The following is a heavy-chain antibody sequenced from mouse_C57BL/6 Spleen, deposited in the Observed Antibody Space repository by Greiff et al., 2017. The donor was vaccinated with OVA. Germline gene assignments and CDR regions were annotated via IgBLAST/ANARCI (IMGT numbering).Heavy chain of an antibody. CDR3: VRGDYGLYYAMDY. CDR2: INPNNGGT. D-gene: IGHD2-4*01. J-gene: IGHJ4*01. CDR1: GYTFTDYN. V-gene: IGHV1-18*01. Sequence: VQLKESGPELVKPGASVKIPCKASGYTFTDYNMDWVKQSHGKSLEWIGDINPNNGGTIYNQKFKGKATLTVDKSSSTAYMELRSLTSEDTAVYYCVRGDYGLYYAMDYWGQGTSVTVSS.